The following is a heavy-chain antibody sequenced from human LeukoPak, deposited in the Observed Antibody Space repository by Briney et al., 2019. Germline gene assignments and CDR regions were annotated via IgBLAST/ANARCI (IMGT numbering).Heavy chain of an antibody. CDR2: ISSSSSYI. Sequence: GGSLRLSCAASGFTFISYSMNWFRRPPGRGLEGVSCISSSSSYIYYADSGKGRFTISRDNAKNSLYLQMNSLRAEDTAVYYCARLLAAPNYYYGMDVWGKGTTVTVSS. CDR1: GFTFISYS. D-gene: IGHD2-15*01. V-gene: IGHV3-21*01. CDR3: ARLLAAPNYYYGMDV. J-gene: IGHJ6*04.